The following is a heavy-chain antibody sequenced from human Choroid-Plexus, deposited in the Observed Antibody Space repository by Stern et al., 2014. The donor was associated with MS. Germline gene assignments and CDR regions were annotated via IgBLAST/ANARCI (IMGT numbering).Heavy chain of an antibody. Sequence: QVQLQESGPGLVKPSQTLSLTCTVSGGSISSNNSYWGWIRQPPGKGLEWIAYIYDSGSTYYNPSLKSRVTLSVDTSTNQFSLRLSSVTAADTAVYYCARAHYGDYPFYYYGMDVWGQGTTVTVSS. CDR1: GGSISSNNSY. V-gene: IGHV4-30-4*01. J-gene: IGHJ6*02. D-gene: IGHD4-17*01. CDR3: ARAHYGDYPFYYYGMDV. CDR2: IYDSGST.